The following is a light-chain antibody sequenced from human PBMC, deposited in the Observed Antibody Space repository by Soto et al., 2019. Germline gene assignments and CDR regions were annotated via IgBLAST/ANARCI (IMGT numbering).Light chain of an antibody. V-gene: IGKV1-39*01. CDR1: QTIDNY. CDR2: AAS. CDR3: HQTYNNLYT. Sequence: DIQVTQSPSSLSASVGDRVTISCRTSQTIDNYLNWYQQKPGKSPQLLISAASTLQTGVSSRFSGSGSGTDFTLTISSLQPEDYATYYCHQTYNNLYTFGQGTKVDIK. J-gene: IGKJ2*01.